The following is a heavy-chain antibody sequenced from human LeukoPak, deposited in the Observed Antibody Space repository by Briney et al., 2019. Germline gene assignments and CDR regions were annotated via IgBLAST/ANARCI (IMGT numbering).Heavy chain of an antibody. CDR3: ARHSAAAGYYYYGMDV. CDR1: GYSFTNYW. D-gene: IGHD6-13*01. Sequence: GESLKISCKGSGYSFTNYWIGWVRQMPGKGLEWIGIIYPGDSDTRYSPSFQGQVTISADKSINSAYLQWSSLKASDTAMYYCARHSAAAGYYYYGMDVWGQGTTVTVSS. CDR2: IYPGDSDT. V-gene: IGHV5-51*01. J-gene: IGHJ6*02.